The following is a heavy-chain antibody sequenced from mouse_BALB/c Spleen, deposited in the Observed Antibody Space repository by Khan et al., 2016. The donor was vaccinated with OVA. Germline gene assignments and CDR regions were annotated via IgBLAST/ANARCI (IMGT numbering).Heavy chain of an antibody. CDR1: GYIFTNYW. CDR2: LHPGNTDT. Sequence: VQLKQSGTVLARPGASVKMSCKASGYIFTNYWMHWVKQRPGQGLEWIGDLHPGNTDTDDNKNFKDMAKLTAGTPASTAHMKITSPTYDDSTVYYCNRAGYGAFAYWGQGTLVTVSA. J-gene: IGHJ3*01. V-gene: IGHV1-5*01. CDR3: NRAGYGAFAY. D-gene: IGHD1-1*01.